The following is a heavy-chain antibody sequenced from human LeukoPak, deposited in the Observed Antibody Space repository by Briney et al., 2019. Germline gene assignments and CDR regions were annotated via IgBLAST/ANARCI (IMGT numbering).Heavy chain of an antibody. CDR3: ASDSQSTSNYVEYYYYCMDV. D-gene: IGHD4-11*01. V-gene: IGHV1-2*02. Sequence: ASVKVSCKASGYTFTGYYMHWVRQAPGQGLEWMGWINPNSGGTNYAQKFQGRVTMTRDTSISTAYMELSRLRSDDTAVYYCASDSQSTSNYVEYYYYCMDVWGQGTTVTVSS. J-gene: IGHJ6*02. CDR1: GYTFTGYY. CDR2: INPNSGGT.